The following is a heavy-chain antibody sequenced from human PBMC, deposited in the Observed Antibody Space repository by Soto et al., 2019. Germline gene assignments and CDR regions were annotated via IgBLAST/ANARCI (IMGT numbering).Heavy chain of an antibody. V-gene: IGHV1-69*01. D-gene: IGHD3-10*01. CDR3: ASGIATMVRGVLGPDYYYYGMDV. CDR1: GGTFSSYA. J-gene: IGHJ6*02. CDR2: IIPICGTA. Sequence: QVQLVQSGAEVKKPGSSVNVSCKASGGTFSSYAISWVRQAPGQGLEWMGGIIPICGTANYAQKFQGSVTITADESTNTAYMELSSMRSEDTAVYYCASGIATMVRGVLGPDYYYYGMDVWGQGTTVTVSS.